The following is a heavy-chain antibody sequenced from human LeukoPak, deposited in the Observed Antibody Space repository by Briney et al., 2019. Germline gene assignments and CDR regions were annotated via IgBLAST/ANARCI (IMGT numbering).Heavy chain of an antibody. CDR3: ARVWDTVTTKVYYYYGMDV. CDR1: GYTFTSYD. CDR2: MNPNSGNT. D-gene: IGHD4-17*01. Sequence: GASVKVSCKASGYTFTSYDINWVRQATGQGLEWMGWMNPNSGNTGYAQKFQGRVTMTRNTSISTAYMELSSLRSEDTAVYYCARVWDTVTTKVYYYYGMDVWGQGTTVTVSS. J-gene: IGHJ6*02. V-gene: IGHV1-8*02.